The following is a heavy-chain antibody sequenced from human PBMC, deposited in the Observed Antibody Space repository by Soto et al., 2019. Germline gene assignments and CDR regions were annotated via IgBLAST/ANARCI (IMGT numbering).Heavy chain of an antibody. CDR2: IDPNSGGT. CDR3: ARDSSGWYNWFDP. CDR1: GYTFTGYY. V-gene: IGHV1-2*04. J-gene: IGHJ5*02. D-gene: IGHD6-19*01. Sequence: ASVKVSCKASGYTFTGYYMHWVRQAPGQGLEWMGWIDPNSGGTNYAQKFQGWVTMTRDTSISTAYMELSRLRSDDTAVYYCARDSSGWYNWFDPWGQGTLVTVSS.